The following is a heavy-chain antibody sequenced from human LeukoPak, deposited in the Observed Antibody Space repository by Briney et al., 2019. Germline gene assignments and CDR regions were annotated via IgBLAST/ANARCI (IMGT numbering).Heavy chain of an antibody. V-gene: IGHV3-23*01. CDR2: ISGSGGST. J-gene: IGHJ4*02. CDR3: AKDTSGLGGYSSDY. Sequence: PGGSLRLSCAASGFTFSSYSMSWVRQAPGKGLEWVSAISGSGGSTYYADSVKGRFTISRDNSKNTLYLQMNSLRAEDTAVYYCAKDTSGLGGYSSDYWGQGTLVTVSS. D-gene: IGHD3-22*01. CDR1: GFTFSSYS.